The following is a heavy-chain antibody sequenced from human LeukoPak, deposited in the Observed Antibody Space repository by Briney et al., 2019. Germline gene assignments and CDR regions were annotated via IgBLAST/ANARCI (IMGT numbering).Heavy chain of an antibody. V-gene: IGHV4-34*01. D-gene: IGHD1-26*01. CDR3: ARGLYEPVGEHDY. CDR2: INHSGST. CDR1: GESFGGYY. J-gene: IGHJ4*02. Sequence: SETLSLTCAVYGESFGGYYWSWIRQPPGKGLEWIGEINHSGSTNYNPSPKSRVTISVDTSKNQFSLKLSSVTAADTAVYYCARGLYEPVGEHDYWGQGTLVTVSS.